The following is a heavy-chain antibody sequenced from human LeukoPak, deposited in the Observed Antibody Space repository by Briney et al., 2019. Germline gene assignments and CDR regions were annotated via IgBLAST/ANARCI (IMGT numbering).Heavy chain of an antibody. CDR1: GGTFSSYA. CDR3: ARGYYYDSSGYYYHGWFDP. CDR2: IIPIFGTA. Sequence: SVKVSCKASGGTFSSYAISWVRQAPGQGLEWMGGIIPIFGTANYAQKFRGRVTSTADKSTRTAYMELSSLRSEDTAVYYCARGYYYDSSGYYYHGWFDPWGQGTLVTVSS. J-gene: IGHJ5*02. V-gene: IGHV1-69*06. D-gene: IGHD3-22*01.